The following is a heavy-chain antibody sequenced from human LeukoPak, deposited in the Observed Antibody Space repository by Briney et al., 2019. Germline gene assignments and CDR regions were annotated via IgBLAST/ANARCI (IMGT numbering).Heavy chain of an antibody. CDR1: GFTFTSSA. CDR3: AADHYDYSGYYYYFDY. CDR2: IVVGSGNT. D-gene: IGHD3-22*01. Sequence: ASVTVSCTASGFTFTSSAVQWVRQARGQRLEWIGWIVVGSGNTNYAQKFQERVTITRDMFTSTAYMELSSLRSEDTAVYYCAADHYDYSGYYYYFDYWGQGTLVTVSS. J-gene: IGHJ4*02. V-gene: IGHV1-58*01.